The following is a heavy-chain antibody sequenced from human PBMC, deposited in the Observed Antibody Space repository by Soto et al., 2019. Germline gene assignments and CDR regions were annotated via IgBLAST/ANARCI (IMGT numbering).Heavy chain of an antibody. CDR1: GYTFTSYG. D-gene: IGHD5-12*01. CDR2: ISAYNGNT. CDR3: ARDSGGYSGYVDFDY. J-gene: IGHJ4*02. Sequence: GASVKVSCKASGYTFTSYGISWVRQAPGQGLEWMGWISAYNGNTNYAQKLQGRVTMTTDTSTSTAYMELRSLRSDDTAVYYCARDSGGYSGYVDFDYWGQGTLVTVSS. V-gene: IGHV1-18*01.